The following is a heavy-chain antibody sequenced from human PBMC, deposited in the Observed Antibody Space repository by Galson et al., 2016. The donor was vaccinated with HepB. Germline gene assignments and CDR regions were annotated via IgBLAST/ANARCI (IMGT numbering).Heavy chain of an antibody. D-gene: IGHD6-19*01. CDR2: TYHTGFT. Sequence: TLSLTCTVSGGSVTTNGYYWNWIRQFPGKGLELIGYTYHTGFTYYNPSLKSRVSISLDTSKNQFSLRLTSVTVADTAVYFCARDHRSRSIAVSGAHYNYCVLDVWGQGTTVTVSS. CDR3: ARDHRSRSIAVSGAHYNYCVLDV. J-gene: IGHJ6*02. CDR1: GGSVTTNGYY. V-gene: IGHV4-31*03.